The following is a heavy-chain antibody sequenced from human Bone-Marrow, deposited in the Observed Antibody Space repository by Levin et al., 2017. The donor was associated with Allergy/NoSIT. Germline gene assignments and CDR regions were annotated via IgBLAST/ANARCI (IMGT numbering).Heavy chain of an antibody. J-gene: IGHJ3*02. Sequence: KTSETLSLTCTVSGGSTKSYYWNWIRQPPGKGLEWIGYVYSTGTANYNPSLKSRVTMSVDTSKNQFSLTLSSVTAADTAVYFCARLFYASGRYYADALDIWGPGTVVTVSS. V-gene: IGHV4-59*08. CDR2: VYSTGTA. D-gene: IGHD3-10*01. CDR3: ARLFYASGRYYADALDI. CDR1: GGSTKSYY.